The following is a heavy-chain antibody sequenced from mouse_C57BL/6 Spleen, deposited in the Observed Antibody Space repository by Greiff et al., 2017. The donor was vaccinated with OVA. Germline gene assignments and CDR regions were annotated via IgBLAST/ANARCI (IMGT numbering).Heavy chain of an antibody. CDR3: ARGAAQATWFAY. J-gene: IGHJ3*01. V-gene: IGHV1-53*01. CDR1: GYTFTSYW. CDR2: INPSNGGT. D-gene: IGHD3-2*02. Sequence: VQLQQPGTELVKPGASVKLSCKASGYTFTSYWMHWVKQRPGQGLEWIGNINPSNGGTNYNEKFKSKATLTVDKSSSTAYMQLISLTSEDSAVYYCARGAAQATWFAYWGQGTLVTVSA.